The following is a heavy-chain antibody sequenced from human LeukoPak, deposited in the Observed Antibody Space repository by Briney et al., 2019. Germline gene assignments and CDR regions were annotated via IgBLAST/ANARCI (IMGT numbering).Heavy chain of an antibody. J-gene: IGHJ4*02. CDR3: AKGGRDGYSTFDY. CDR1: GFTFSSYG. Sequence: GGSLRLSCAASGFTFSSYGMHWVRQAPGKGLEWVAFIRYDGSNKYYADSVKGRFTISRDNSKNTLYLQMNSLRAEDTAVYYCAKGGRDGYSTFDYWGQGTLVTVSS. CDR2: IRYDGSNK. D-gene: IGHD5-24*01. V-gene: IGHV3-30*02.